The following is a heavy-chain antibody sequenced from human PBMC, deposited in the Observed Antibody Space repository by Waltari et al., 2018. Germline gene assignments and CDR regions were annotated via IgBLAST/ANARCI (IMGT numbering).Heavy chain of an antibody. Sequence: VQLEEAGGGQVLPEESLRLSCASSGFTFCSYLMHWVRQAPGKGLEWVSRINNVGNSAKYADSVKGRFTISRDNAKNTLYLQMNSLRVGDTAVYYCAREVAAFDALNLWGQGTMVTVSS. CDR2: INNVGNSA. V-gene: IGHV3-74*03. CDR1: GFTFCSYL. CDR3: AREVAAFDALNL. D-gene: IGHD1-26*01. J-gene: IGHJ3*01.